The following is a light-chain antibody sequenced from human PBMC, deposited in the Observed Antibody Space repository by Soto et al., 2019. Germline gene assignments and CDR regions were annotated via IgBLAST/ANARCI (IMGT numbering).Light chain of an antibody. V-gene: IGKV1-9*01. Sequence: DVDLTQSPSFLSASVGDRVTITCRASQGTSNYLAWFQQKPGKAPKLLIYGASTLQSGVPSRFSGSGSGREFALTISSLQPEDFATYSCKQFNSYPRVTFGGGTRVEIK. CDR1: QGTSNY. CDR3: KQFNSYPRVT. CDR2: GAS. J-gene: IGKJ4*01.